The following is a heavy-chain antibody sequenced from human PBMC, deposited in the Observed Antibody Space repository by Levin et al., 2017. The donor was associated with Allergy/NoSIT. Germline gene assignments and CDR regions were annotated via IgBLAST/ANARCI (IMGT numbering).Heavy chain of an antibody. D-gene: IGHD6-6*01. Sequence: QTLSLTCTFSGFSLSTSGVGVGWIRQPPGKALEWLALIYWDDDKRYSPSLKSRLTIIEDTSKNQVVLTMINMDPVDTGTYYCAHRVRIAPQGEDAFDIWGQGTMVTVSS. CDR3: AHRVRIAPQGEDAFDI. CDR2: IYWDDDK. V-gene: IGHV2-5*02. CDR1: GFSLSTSGVG. J-gene: IGHJ3*02.